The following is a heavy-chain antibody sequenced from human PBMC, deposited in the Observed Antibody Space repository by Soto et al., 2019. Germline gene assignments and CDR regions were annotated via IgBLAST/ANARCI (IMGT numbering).Heavy chain of an antibody. CDR2: IYYSGST. D-gene: IGHD3-22*01. V-gene: IGHV4-30-4*01. Sequence: SETLSLTCTVSGGSISSGDYYWSWIRQPPGKGLEWIGYIYYSGSTYYNPSLKSRVTISVDTSKNQFSLKLSSVTAADTAVYYCARDSSPTDYYDSSGYHGTFDIWGQGTMVTVSS. CDR3: ARDSSPTDYYDSSGYHGTFDI. J-gene: IGHJ3*02. CDR1: GGSISSGDYY.